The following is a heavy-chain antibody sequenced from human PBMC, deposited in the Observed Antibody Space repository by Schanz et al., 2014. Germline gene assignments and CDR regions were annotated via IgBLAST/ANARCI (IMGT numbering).Heavy chain of an antibody. CDR2: INPSGGST. CDR1: RSTFSSYT. Sequence: QVQLVQSGAEVKKPGSSVKVSCKASRSTFSSYTISWVRQARGQGLEWMGMINPSGGSTTYAQKLQGRVTLTTDTSTSTAYMELRNLRSDDTAVYYCARGGYSSGWYDRDIAHFDYWGQGSLVTVSS. J-gene: IGHJ4*02. CDR3: ARGGYSSGWYDRDIAHFDY. D-gene: IGHD6-19*01. V-gene: IGHV1-69*08.